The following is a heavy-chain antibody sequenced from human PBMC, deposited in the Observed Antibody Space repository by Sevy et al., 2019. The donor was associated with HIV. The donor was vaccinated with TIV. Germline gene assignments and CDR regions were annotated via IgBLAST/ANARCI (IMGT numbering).Heavy chain of an antibody. J-gene: IGHJ4*02. Sequence: GGSLRLSCAASGFTFDDYAMHWVRQAPGKGLEWVSGISWNSGSIGYADSVKGRFTISRDNTKNSLYLQMNSLRAEDTALYYCAKDMGSYKEVLDYWGQGTVVTVSS. V-gene: IGHV3-9*01. D-gene: IGHD1-26*01. CDR3: AKDMGSYKEVLDY. CDR2: ISWNSGSI. CDR1: GFTFDDYA.